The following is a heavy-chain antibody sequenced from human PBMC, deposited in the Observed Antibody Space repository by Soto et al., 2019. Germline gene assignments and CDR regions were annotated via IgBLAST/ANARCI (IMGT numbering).Heavy chain of an antibody. Sequence: GGSLRLSCAASGFTFDDYAMHWVRQAPGKGLEWVSGISWNSGSIGYADSVKGRFTISRDNAKNSLYLQMNSLRAEDTALYYCARLQDIAVVPAAFFDYWGQGTLVTVSS. D-gene: IGHD2-2*01. J-gene: IGHJ4*02. CDR2: ISWNSGSI. V-gene: IGHV3-9*01. CDR3: ARLQDIAVVPAAFFDY. CDR1: GFTFDDYA.